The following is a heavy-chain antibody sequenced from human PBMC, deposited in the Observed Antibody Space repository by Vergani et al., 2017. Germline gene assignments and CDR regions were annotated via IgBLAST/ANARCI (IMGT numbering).Heavy chain of an antibody. J-gene: IGHJ6*02. CDR3: ANSVIAGNVGVAYFVMDV. Sequence: QVQILQSGGGVVQPGGSLRLSCTLSGFTLNTYGIHWVRQAPGKGLEWVSFIRYDGSSEYYGDSEKGRFTISRDKSQNTVNLQMNSLRTEDTAVYFCANSVIAGNVGVAYFVMDVWGRGTTVTVSS. V-gene: IGHV3-30*02. D-gene: IGHD2/OR15-2a*01. CDR2: IRYDGSSE. CDR1: GFTLNTYG.